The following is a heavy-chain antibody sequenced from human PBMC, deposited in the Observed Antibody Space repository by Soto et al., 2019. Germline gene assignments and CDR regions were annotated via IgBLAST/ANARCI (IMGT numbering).Heavy chain of an antibody. Sequence: SETLSLTCTVSGGSISTYWWSWIRQPPRKGLEWIGYIYYSGSTNYNPSLKSRVTISVDASKNQFSLKLTSVTAADTAVYYCARSRGSTRSFDYWGQGTLVTVSS. V-gene: IGHV4-59*01. CDR1: GGSISTYW. J-gene: IGHJ4*02. CDR3: ARSRGSTRSFDY. CDR2: IYYSGST. D-gene: IGHD2-15*01.